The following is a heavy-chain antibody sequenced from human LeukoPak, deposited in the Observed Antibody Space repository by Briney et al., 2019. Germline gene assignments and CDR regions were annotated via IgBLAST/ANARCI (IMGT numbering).Heavy chain of an antibody. V-gene: IGHV4-59*01. CDR2: IYYSGST. Sequence: PSETLSLTCTVSGGSISSYYWSWIRQPPGKGLEWIGYIYYSGSTNYNPSLKSRVTISVDTSKNQFSLKLSSVTAADTAVYYCARNTITIFGSGAFDIWGQGTMVTVSS. D-gene: IGHD3-3*01. CDR1: GGSISSYY. J-gene: IGHJ3*02. CDR3: ARNTITIFGSGAFDI.